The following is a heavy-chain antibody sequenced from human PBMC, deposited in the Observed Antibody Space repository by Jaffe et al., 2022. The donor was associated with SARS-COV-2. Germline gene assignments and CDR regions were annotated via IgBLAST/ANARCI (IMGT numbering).Heavy chain of an antibody. J-gene: IGHJ6*02. V-gene: IGHV3-21*01. CDR3: ARDRAIYGDYFYHYYYDMDV. D-gene: IGHD4-17*01. CDR1: GFTFSSYG. Sequence: EVQLVESGGGLVKPGGSLRLSCAASGFTFSSYGMNWVRQAPGKGLEWVSCITSNSSYIYYADSVKGRFTVSRDNAKNSLYLQINSLRAEDTAVYYCARDRAIYGDYFYHYYYDMDVWGQGTTVTVSS. CDR2: ITSNSSYI.